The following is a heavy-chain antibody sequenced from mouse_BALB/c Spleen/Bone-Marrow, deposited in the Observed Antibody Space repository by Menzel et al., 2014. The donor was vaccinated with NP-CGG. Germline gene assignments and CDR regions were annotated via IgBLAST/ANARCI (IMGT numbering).Heavy chain of an antibody. Sequence: EVKLVESGGGLVQPGGSLKLSCAASGFDFSRYWMSWVRPAPGKGLEWIGEINPDSSTINYTPSLKDKFIISRDNAKNTLYLQMSKVRSEDTALYYCARINYYGNLFVWGAGTTVTVSS. J-gene: IGHJ1*01. D-gene: IGHD1-1*01. CDR1: GFDFSRYW. V-gene: IGHV4-1*02. CDR3: ARINYYGNLFV. CDR2: INPDSSTI.